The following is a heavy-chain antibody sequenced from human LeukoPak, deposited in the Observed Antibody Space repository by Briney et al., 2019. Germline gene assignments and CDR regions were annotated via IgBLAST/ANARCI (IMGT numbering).Heavy chain of an antibody. J-gene: IGHJ6*03. CDR1: GFTITTYA. CDR2: ISHDGTYK. Sequence: GRSLRLSCAASGFTITTYAMTWVRQAPGKGLESVAVISHDGTYKNYADSVKGRFTISRDTSKNTVYLQMNSLRSEDTAVYYCAKATRGDCSSTSCYYYYYYMDVWGKGTTVTVSS. V-gene: IGHV3-30*04. D-gene: IGHD2-2*01. CDR3: AKATRGDCSSTSCYYYYYYMDV.